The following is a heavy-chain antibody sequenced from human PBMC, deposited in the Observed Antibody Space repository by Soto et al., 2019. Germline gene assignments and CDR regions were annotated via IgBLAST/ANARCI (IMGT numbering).Heavy chain of an antibody. CDR2: IIPILGIA. J-gene: IGHJ6*02. D-gene: IGHD3-10*01. CDR3: ARYYYGSGSYRLEGYHGMDV. Sequence: XVKVSCKASGGTFSSYTISWVRQAPGQGLEWMGRIIPILGIANYAQKFQGRVTITADKSTSTAYMELSSLRSEDTAVYYCARYYYGSGSYRLEGYHGMDVWGQGTTVTXSS. CDR1: GGTFSSYT. V-gene: IGHV1-69*02.